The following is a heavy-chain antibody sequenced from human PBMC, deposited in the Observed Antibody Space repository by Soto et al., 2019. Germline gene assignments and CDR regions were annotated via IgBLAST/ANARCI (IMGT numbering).Heavy chain of an antibody. CDR1: GNSASTNRVA. J-gene: IGHJ4*02. D-gene: IGHD6-19*01. CDR2: TYFKSTWFN. V-gene: IGHV6-1*01. Sequence: PSQTRSLTFAISGNSASTNRVAWNCISQSPSRGLEWLGRTYFKSTWFNEYASSVKGRITISPVTSKNHFSMQLNSVTPDDSAVYYCARDKRALAGYYFDYWGQGTPVTVSA. CDR3: ARDKRALAGYYFDY.